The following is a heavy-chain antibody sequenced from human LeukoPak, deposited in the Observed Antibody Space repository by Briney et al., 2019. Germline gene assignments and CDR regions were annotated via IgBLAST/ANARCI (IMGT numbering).Heavy chain of an antibody. CDR1: GFPFSSYA. D-gene: IGHD6-19*01. V-gene: IGHV3-23*01. Sequence: GGSLLLSCAASGFPFSSYAMSWVRQAPGKGLEWVSAVSGSGGSTYYADSVKGRFTISRDNSKNTLYLQMNSLRAEDTAVYYCAKDTSSGWYVGWFDPWGQGTLVTVSS. CDR2: VSGSGGST. J-gene: IGHJ5*02. CDR3: AKDTSSGWYVGWFDP.